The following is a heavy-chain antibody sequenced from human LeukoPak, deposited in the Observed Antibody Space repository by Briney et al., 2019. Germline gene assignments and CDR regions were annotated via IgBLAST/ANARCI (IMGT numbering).Heavy chain of an antibody. CDR1: GYTFTSYY. V-gene: IGHV1-46*01. Sequence: ASVKVSCKASGYTFTSYYMHWVRQAPGQGLEWMGIINPSGGSTSYAQKFQGRVTMTRDMSTSTVYVELSSLRSEDTAVYYCARAVVEMATADWYFDLWGRGTLVTVSS. D-gene: IGHD5-24*01. J-gene: IGHJ2*01. CDR3: ARAVVEMATADWYFDL. CDR2: INPSGGST.